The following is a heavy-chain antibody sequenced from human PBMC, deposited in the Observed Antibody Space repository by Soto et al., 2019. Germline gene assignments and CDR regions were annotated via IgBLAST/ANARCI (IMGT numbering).Heavy chain of an antibody. J-gene: IGHJ4*02. V-gene: IGHV1-18*01. CDR1: GYTFTRYD. CDR3: ARAPGRETMTAVTYYFDY. CDR2: ISAYIGNT. D-gene: IGHD4-17*01. Sequence: QVQLVQSGTEVKKPGASVKVSCQASGYTFTRYDISWLRQAPGQGLEWMGWISAYIGNTNYAQKLQGRVTMTTDTSTGTAYMELRSLRSDDTAVYFCARAPGRETMTAVTYYFDYWGQGTLVTVSS.